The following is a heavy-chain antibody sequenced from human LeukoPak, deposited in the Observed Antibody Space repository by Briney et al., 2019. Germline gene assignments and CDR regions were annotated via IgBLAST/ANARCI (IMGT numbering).Heavy chain of an antibody. CDR3: AKDSHPLYSYDHYFDY. D-gene: IGHD5-18*01. CDR2: ISYGGSNK. Sequence: GGSLRLSCAASGFTFSSYGMRWVRQAPGKGLEWVAVISYGGSNKYYADSVKGRFTICRDNAKTTWYLKMNSLSAEATAVYYCAKDSHPLYSYDHYFDYWGQGTLVTVSS. V-gene: IGHV3-30*18. CDR1: GFTFSSYG. J-gene: IGHJ4*02.